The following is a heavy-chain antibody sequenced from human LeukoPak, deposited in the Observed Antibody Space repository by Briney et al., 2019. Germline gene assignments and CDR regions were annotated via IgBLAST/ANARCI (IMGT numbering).Heavy chain of an antibody. J-gene: IGHJ4*02. Sequence: PGGSLRLSCAASGLTFSSYGMHWVRQAPGKGLEWVAFIRYDGSNKYYADSVKGRFTISRDNSKNTLYLQMNSLRAEDTAVYYCAKESLMDIVVVPAARSPFDYWGQGTLVTVSS. CDR1: GLTFSSYG. V-gene: IGHV3-30*02. CDR2: IRYDGSNK. CDR3: AKESLMDIVVVPAARSPFDY. D-gene: IGHD2-2*03.